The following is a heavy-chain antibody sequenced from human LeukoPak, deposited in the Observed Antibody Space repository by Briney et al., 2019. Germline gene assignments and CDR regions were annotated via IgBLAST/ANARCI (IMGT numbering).Heavy chain of an antibody. Sequence: GGSLRLSCTASGFTFGDYAMSWVRQAPGKGLEWVANINQDGSDKYYVDSVRGRFTISRDSARNSLYLQMNSLGAEDTAVYYCARAPYSSSRHGTISYSYYYYMDVWGKGTTVTVSS. CDR2: INQDGSDK. J-gene: IGHJ6*03. V-gene: IGHV3-7*01. D-gene: IGHD6-13*01. CDR1: GFTFGDYA. CDR3: ARAPYSSSRHGTISYSYYYYMDV.